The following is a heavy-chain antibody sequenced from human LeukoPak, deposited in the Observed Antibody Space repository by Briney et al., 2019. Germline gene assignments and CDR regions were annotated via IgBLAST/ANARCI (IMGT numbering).Heavy chain of an antibody. CDR3: ARTCPVRFLEWLSNPNMDV. V-gene: IGHV4-59*12. J-gene: IGHJ6*03. Sequence: SETLSLTCTVSDGSISGYYWSWIRQPPGKGLEWIGYVYFSGSTNYNPSLRSRVTISVDTSKNQFSLKLSSVTAADTAVYYCARTCPVRFLEWLSNPNMDVWGKGTTVTVSS. D-gene: IGHD3-3*01. CDR1: DGSISGYY. CDR2: VYFSGST.